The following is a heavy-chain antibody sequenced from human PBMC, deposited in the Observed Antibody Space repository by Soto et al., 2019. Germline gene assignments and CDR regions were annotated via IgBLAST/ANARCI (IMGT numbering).Heavy chain of an antibody. CDR1: GDSVSSNSAA. J-gene: IGHJ5*02. D-gene: IGHD3-9*01. CDR3: ARVSFDWLLPGRNWFDP. CDR2: TYYRSKWYN. Sequence: PSQTLSLTCAISGDSVSSNSAAWNWIRQSPSRGLEWLGRTYYRSKWYNDYAVSVKSRITINPDTSKNQFSLQLNSVTAADTAVYYCARVSFDWLLPGRNWFDPWGQGTLVTVSS. V-gene: IGHV6-1*01.